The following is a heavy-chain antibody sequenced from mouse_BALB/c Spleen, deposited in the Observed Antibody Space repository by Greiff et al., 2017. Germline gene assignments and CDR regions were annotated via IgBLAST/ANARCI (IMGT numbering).Heavy chain of an antibody. CDR3: ARGPYYGKVDYFDY. V-gene: IGHV5-6-5*01. Sequence: EVMLVESGGGLVKPGGSLKLSCAASGFTFSSYAMSWVRQTPEKRLEWVASISSGGSTYYPDSVKGRFTISRDNARNILYLQMSSLRSEDTAMYYCARGPYYGKVDYFDYWGQGTTLTVSS. CDR2: ISSGGST. CDR1: GFTFSSYA. D-gene: IGHD2-10*01. J-gene: IGHJ2*01.